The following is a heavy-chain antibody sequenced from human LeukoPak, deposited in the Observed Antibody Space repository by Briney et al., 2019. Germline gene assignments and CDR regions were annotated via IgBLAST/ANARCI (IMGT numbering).Heavy chain of an antibody. J-gene: IGHJ4*02. Sequence: SETLSLTCTVSGGSISSRNYYWGWIRQPPGKGLEWIGSIYYSGSTYYNPSLKSRVTISVDTSKNQFSLKLSSVTAADTAVYYCARDGRYDSSGYPFDYWGQGTLVTVSS. CDR3: ARDGRYDSSGYPFDY. D-gene: IGHD3-22*01. CDR1: GGSISSRNYY. CDR2: IYYSGST. V-gene: IGHV4-39*02.